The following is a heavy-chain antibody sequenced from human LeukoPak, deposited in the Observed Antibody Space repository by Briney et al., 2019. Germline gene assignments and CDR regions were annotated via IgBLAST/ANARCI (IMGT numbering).Heavy chain of an antibody. D-gene: IGHD6-13*01. CDR3: ARDRMSSSWYCDN. V-gene: IGHV3-30-3*01. CDR2: ISYDGSNK. Sequence: GGSLRLSCAASGFTFSSYAMHWVRQAPGKGLVGVAVISYDGSNKYYADSVKGRFTISRDNSKNTLYLQMNSLRAEDTAVYYCARDRMSSSWYCDNWGQGTLVTVSS. J-gene: IGHJ4*02. CDR1: GFTFSSYA.